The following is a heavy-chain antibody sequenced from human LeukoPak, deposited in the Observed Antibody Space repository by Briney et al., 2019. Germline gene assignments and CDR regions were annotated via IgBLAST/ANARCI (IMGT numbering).Heavy chain of an antibody. CDR2: INPNSGGT. CDR3: AVEWDTVITLNWFDP. CDR1: GYTFTGYY. V-gene: IGHV1-2*06. J-gene: IGHJ5*02. D-gene: IGHD4-17*01. Sequence: ASVKVSCKASGYTFTGYYMHWVRQAPGQGLEWMGRINPNSGGTNYAQKFQGRVTTTRDTSISTAYMELSRLRSDDTAVYYCAVEWDTVITLNWFDPWGQGTLVTVSS.